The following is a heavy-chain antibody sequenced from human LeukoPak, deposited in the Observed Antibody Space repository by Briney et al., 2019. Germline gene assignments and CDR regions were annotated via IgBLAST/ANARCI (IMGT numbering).Heavy chain of an antibody. CDR3: AKHMVGARSSFDY. CDR2: IRSTGGNT. J-gene: IGHJ4*02. CDR1: GFTFSTYG. Sequence: GGSLRLSCAASGFTFSTYGMSWVRQAPGKGLEWVSSIRSTGGNTYYADSVKGRFTISRDNSKNTLYLQMNTLRAEDTAVYYCAKHMVGARSSFDYWGQGTLVTVSS. V-gene: IGHV3-23*01. D-gene: IGHD1-26*01.